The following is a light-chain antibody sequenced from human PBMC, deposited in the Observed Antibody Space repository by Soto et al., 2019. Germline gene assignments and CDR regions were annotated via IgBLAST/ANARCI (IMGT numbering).Light chain of an antibody. V-gene: IGKV3-15*01. CDR1: ESVYSN. Sequence: EIVMTQSPATLSVSQGERATLSCRASESVYSNLAWYQQKPGQAPTLLIFAASTRATGIPARFSGSGSGTEFTLTISSLQSEDFAVYYCQQYAKWPITFGGGTKVEIK. J-gene: IGKJ4*01. CDR2: AAS. CDR3: QQYAKWPIT.